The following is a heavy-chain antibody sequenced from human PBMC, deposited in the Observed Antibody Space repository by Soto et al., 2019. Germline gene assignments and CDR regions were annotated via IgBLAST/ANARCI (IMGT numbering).Heavy chain of an antibody. J-gene: IGHJ3*02. D-gene: IGHD3-3*01. CDR1: GYIFTGYY. V-gene: IGHV1-18*04. Sequence: GASVKVSCKTSGYIFTGYYMHWVWQVPGQGLEWMGWISAYNGNTNYAQKLQGRVTMTTDTSTSTAYMELRSLRSDDTAVYYWARDFGVVTDDFDIWGQGTMVTV. CDR2: ISAYNGNT. CDR3: ARDFGVVTDDFDI.